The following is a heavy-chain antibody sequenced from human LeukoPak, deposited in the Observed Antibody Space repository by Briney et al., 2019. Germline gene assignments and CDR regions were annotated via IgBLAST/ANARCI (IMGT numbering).Heavy chain of an antibody. Sequence: SETLSLTCTVSGGSISSSSYYWGWIRQPPGKGLEWIGSIYYSGSTYYNPSLKSRVTISVDTSKNQFSLKLSSVTAADTAVYYCARDTSDPEVRGAIVDDYWGQGTLVTVSS. CDR1: GGSISSSSYY. D-gene: IGHD3-10*01. V-gene: IGHV4-39*07. J-gene: IGHJ4*02. CDR3: ARDTSDPEVRGAIVDDY. CDR2: IYYSGST.